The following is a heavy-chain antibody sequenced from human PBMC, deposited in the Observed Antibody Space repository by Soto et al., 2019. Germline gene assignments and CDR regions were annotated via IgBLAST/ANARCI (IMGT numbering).Heavy chain of an antibody. CDR2: IYYSGST. CDR3: ARVFFGSSSFYDELRRDGFDI. Sequence: SETLSLTCTVSGGSISSSSYSWGWIRQPPGKGLEWIGSIYYSGSTYYNPSLKSRVTISVDTSKNQYSLKLSSVTAADTAVYYCARVFFGSSSFYDELRRDGFDIWGQGTMVTVSS. V-gene: IGHV4-39*07. D-gene: IGHD3-3*01. CDR1: GGSISSSSYS. J-gene: IGHJ3*02.